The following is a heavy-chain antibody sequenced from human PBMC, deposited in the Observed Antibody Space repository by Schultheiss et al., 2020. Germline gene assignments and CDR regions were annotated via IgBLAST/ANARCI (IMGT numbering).Heavy chain of an antibody. CDR1: GFTFSSYG. CDR2: ISYDGSNK. Sequence: GESLKISCAASGFTFSSYGMHWVRQAPGKGLEWVAVISYDGSNKYYADSVKGRFTISRDNSKNTLYLQMNSLRAEDTAVYYCARLFIAAAGAFDYWGQGTLVTVSS. J-gene: IGHJ4*02. V-gene: IGHV3-30*03. CDR3: ARLFIAAAGAFDY. D-gene: IGHD6-13*01.